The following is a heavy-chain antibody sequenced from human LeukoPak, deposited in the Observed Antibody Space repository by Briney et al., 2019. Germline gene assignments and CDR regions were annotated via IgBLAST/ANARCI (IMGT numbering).Heavy chain of an antibody. D-gene: IGHD6-19*01. V-gene: IGHV1-69*05. CDR2: IIPIFGTA. CDR1: GGTFSSYA. CDR3: ARGSSGWYEEGENFDY. Sequence: ASVKVSCKASGGTFSSYAISWVRQAPGQGLEWMGGIIPIFGTANYAQKFQGRVTITTDESTSTAYMELSSLRSEDTAVYYCARGSSGWYEEGENFDYWGQGTLVTVSS. J-gene: IGHJ4*02.